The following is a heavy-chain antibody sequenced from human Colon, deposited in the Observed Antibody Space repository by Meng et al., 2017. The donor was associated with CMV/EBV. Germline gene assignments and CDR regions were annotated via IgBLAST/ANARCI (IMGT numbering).Heavy chain of an antibody. CDR1: GFTFSNYA. CDR2: ISGGGTTP. V-gene: IGHV3-23*01. Sequence: LKISCAASGFTFSNYAMTWVRQAPGKGLEWVSAISGGGTTPFYADSVRGRFTISRDNSGNRLYLQMDNLRADDTAMYYCAREASGWSTGVDNWGQGTLVTVSS. J-gene: IGHJ4*02. CDR3: AREASGWSTGVDN. D-gene: IGHD6-19*01.